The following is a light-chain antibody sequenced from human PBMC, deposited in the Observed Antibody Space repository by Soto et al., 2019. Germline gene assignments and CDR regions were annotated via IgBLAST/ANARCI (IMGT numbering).Light chain of an antibody. CDR1: QSINTF. J-gene: IGKJ4*01. CDR3: QQRSIWSLT. CDR2: DAS. V-gene: IGKV3-11*01. Sequence: EVLLTQSPATLSVSPGESVTLSCRASQSINTFLAWYQQKPGQAPRLLIHDASYRAAGIPARFSGRGSGTTFTLTIKRLEPGDFSVYHCQQRSIWSLTCGGGTRVE.